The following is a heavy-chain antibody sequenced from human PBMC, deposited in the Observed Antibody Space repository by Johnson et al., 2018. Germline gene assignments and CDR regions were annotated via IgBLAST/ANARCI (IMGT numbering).Heavy chain of an antibody. V-gene: IGHV3-7*01. CDR1: GFTFSSYW. Sequence: VQLVQSGGGLVQPGGSLRLSCAASGFTFSSYWMSWVRQAPGKGLEWVANIKQAGSEKYYVASVKGRFTISRDNAKNSLYLQMNRLRAEDTAVYYCAKTQAAGVSLDVWGKGTTVTVSS. D-gene: IGHD6-13*01. CDR2: IKQAGSEK. J-gene: IGHJ6*04. CDR3: AKTQAAGVSLDV.